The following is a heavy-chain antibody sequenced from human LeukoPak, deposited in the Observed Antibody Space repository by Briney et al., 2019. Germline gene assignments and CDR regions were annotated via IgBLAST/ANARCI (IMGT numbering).Heavy chain of an antibody. J-gene: IGHJ4*02. CDR2: IYSSGST. V-gene: IGHV3-53*01. CDR3: ARGVVSGYAGFDY. CDR1: GFTVSSNY. D-gene: IGHD5-12*01. Sequence: GGSLRLSCAVSGFTVSSNYMSWVRQAPGKGLEWVSVIYSSGSTYYTDSVKGRFTISRDNSKNTLFLQMNTLRAEDTAVYYCARGVVSGYAGFDYWGQGTLVTVSS.